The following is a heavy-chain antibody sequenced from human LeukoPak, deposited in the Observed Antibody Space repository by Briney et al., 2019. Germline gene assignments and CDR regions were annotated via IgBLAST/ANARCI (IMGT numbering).Heavy chain of an antibody. J-gene: IGHJ4*02. D-gene: IGHD3-10*01. CDR1: GFTFSSRDW. V-gene: IGHV3-7*01. Sequence: GGSLRLSCVASGFTFSSRDWMTWVRQAPGKGLEWVANIRPGGSEKYYVDSVKGRFTISRDIAKQSVFLQMTSLRVEDTAVYYCARLSAMVRGPEDIFYFEYWGLGTLVTVSS. CDR2: IRPGGSEK. CDR3: ARLSAMVRGPEDIFYFEY.